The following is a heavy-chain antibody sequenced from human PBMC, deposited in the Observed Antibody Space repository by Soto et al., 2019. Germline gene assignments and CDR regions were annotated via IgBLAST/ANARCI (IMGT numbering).Heavy chain of an antibody. CDR3: TTYAYILGGARYRWAY. CDR2: IKTKIDGGTT. Sequence: EVQLVESGGGFVKPGGSLILSCAASGFTFSNAWMSWVRQAPGKGLEWVARIKTKIDGGTTDHAAPVKGRFTISRDDSKNTLYLQMNSLETEATAVYYCTTYAYILGGARYRWAYWGQGALVTVSS. D-gene: IGHD3-16*02. J-gene: IGHJ4*02. V-gene: IGHV3-15*01. CDR1: GFTFSNAW.